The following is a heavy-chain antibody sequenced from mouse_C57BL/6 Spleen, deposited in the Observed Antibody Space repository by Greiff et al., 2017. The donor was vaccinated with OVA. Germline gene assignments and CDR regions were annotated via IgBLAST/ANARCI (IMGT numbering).Heavy chain of an antibody. Sequence: VQLQQPGAELARPGASVKMSCKASGYTFTSYTMHWVKQRPGQGLEWIGYINPSSGYTKYNQKFKDKATLTADKSSSTAYMQLSSLTSEDSAVYYGAREDDYDYDGRFAYWGQGTLVTVSA. CDR2: INPSSGYT. CDR3: AREDDYDYDGRFAY. V-gene: IGHV1-4*01. CDR1: GYTFTSYT. J-gene: IGHJ3*01. D-gene: IGHD2-4*01.